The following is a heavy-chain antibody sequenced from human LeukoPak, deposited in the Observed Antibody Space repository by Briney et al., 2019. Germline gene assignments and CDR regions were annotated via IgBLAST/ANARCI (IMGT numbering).Heavy chain of an antibody. J-gene: IGHJ4*02. CDR3: ARVSSTVTTMDY. Sequence: ASVKVSCKASGYTFTSYGISWVRQAPGQGLEWMGWINPNSGGTNYAQKFQGRVTMTRDTSISTAYMELSRLRSDDTAVYYCARVSSTVTTMDYWGQGTLVTVSS. D-gene: IGHD4-17*01. CDR2: INPNSGGT. CDR1: GYTFTSYG. V-gene: IGHV1-2*02.